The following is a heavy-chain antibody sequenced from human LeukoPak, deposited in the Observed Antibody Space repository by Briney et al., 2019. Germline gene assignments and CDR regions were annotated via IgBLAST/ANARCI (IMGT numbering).Heavy chain of an antibody. V-gene: IGHV3-30*04. CDR1: GVIFTNFA. D-gene: IGHD5-24*01. CDR3: ARPRPPGDGYNPSDQ. Sequence: GGSLRLSCAASGVIFTNFAMHWVRQAPGKGREGVAVISNDERNKYYAESVKGRFTISRDNSNSMVYLQMTSLRLEDTAVYYCARPRPPGDGYNPSDQWGQGSLVIASS. J-gene: IGHJ4*02. CDR2: ISNDERNK.